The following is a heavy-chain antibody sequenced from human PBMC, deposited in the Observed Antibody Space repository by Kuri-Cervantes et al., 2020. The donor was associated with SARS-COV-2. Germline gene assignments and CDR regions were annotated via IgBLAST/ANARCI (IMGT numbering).Heavy chain of an antibody. D-gene: IGHD4-17*01. J-gene: IGHJ6*03. V-gene: IGHV4-61*09. CDR3: ARVPTPYYYYYMDV. CDR2: IYTSGST. Sequence: SCTVSGGSISSGSYYWSWIRQPAGKGLEWIGHIYTSGSTNCNPSLKSRVTMSVDTSKNQFSLKLSSVTDADTAVYYCARVPTPYYYYYMDVWGKGTTVTVSS. CDR1: GGSISSGSYY.